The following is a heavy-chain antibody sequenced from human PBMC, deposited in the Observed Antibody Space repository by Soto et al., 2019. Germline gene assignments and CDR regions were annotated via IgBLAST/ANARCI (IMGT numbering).Heavy chain of an antibody. D-gene: IGHD3-22*01. CDR2: IYYSGTT. V-gene: IGHV4-61*01. CDR3: ASAKATMMVPGNL. J-gene: IGHJ4*02. Sequence: QVQLQESGPGLVKPSETLSLTCTVSGDSVNSATYYWSWIRQPPGKGLEWIGYIYYSGTTKYNPSLKSRVTISVDTSTNRFSLNLSSVTAADTAIYLWASAKATMMVPGNLWGQGTRVTVSS. CDR1: GDSVNSATYY.